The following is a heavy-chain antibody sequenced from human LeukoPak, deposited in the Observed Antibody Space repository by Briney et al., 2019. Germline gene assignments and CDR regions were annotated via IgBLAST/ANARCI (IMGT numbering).Heavy chain of an antibody. J-gene: IGHJ4*02. CDR3: VRDNSRGQSLGVIY. CDR1: GFTFSTYN. V-gene: IGHV3-48*01. D-gene: IGHD3-22*01. CDR2: INADSSTI. Sequence: PGGSLRLSCAASGFTFSTYNMNWVRQAPGKGLEWISYINADSSTIQYADSVRGRFTTSRDNAKNSLYLQMNSLRVEDTAVYYCVRDNSRGQSLGVIYWGQGSLVTVSS.